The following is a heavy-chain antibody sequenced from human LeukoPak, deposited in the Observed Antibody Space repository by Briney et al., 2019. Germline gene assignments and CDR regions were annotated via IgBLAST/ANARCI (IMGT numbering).Heavy chain of an antibody. V-gene: IGHV3-48*01. CDR2: ISSSSSTI. J-gene: IGHJ3*01. CDR1: GFTSSSYS. Sequence: GGTLRLSCAASGFTSSSYSMNWVRQAPGKGLEWVSYISSSSSTIYYADSVKGRFTISRDNAKNSLYLQMYSLRAEDTAVYYCARVGIWFGELSLWVQGTMVTVSS. D-gene: IGHD3-10*01. CDR3: ARVGIWFGELSL.